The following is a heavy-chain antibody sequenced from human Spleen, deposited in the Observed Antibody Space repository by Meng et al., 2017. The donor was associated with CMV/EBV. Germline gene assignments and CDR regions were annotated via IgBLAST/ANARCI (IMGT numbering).Heavy chain of an antibody. CDR3: ARDRGAFDI. V-gene: IGHV3-74*01. Sequence: GESLKISCAGSGFTFSNYWMSWVRQAPGKGLVWVSRINSDGSSTSYADSVKGRFTISRDNAKNTLYLQMNSLRAEDTAVYYCARDRGAFDIWGQGTMVTVSS. CDR2: INSDGSST. CDR1: GFTFSNYW. J-gene: IGHJ3*02.